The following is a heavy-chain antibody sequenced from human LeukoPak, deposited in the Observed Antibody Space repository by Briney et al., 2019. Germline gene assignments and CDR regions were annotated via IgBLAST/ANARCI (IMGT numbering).Heavy chain of an antibody. CDR2: MHYRGNT. CDR1: GGSISSHY. CDR3: ARRSGWYAPGL. J-gene: IGHJ4*02. V-gene: IGHV4-59*11. Sequence: PSETLSLTCTVSGGSISSHYWSWIRQSPGKGLEWIGFMHYRGNTNSNPSLRSRVTISIDTSKNQFSLKLSSVTVADTAVYYCARRSGWYAPGLWGQGTLVTVSS. D-gene: IGHD6-19*01.